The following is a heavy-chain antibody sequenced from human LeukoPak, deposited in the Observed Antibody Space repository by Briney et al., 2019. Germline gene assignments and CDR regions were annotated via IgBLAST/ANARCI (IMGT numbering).Heavy chain of an antibody. CDR2: IYYSGST. J-gene: IGHJ2*01. CDR3: ARARSYRGRDGYKVGPYFDL. Sequence: SETLSLTCTVSGGSISSYYWSWIRQPPGKGLEWIGYIYYSGSTNYNPSLKSRVTISVDTSKNQFSLKLSSVTAADTAVYYCARARSYRGRDGYKVGPYFDLWGRGTLVTVSS. D-gene: IGHD5-24*01. V-gene: IGHV4-59*01. CDR1: GGSISSYY.